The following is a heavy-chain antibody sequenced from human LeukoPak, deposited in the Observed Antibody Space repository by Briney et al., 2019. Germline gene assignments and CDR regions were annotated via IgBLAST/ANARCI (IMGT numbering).Heavy chain of an antibody. CDR1: GGSISSYY. D-gene: IGHD4-17*01. Sequence: SETLSLTCTVSGGSISSYYWSWLRQPPGKGLDWIGHIYYSGSTNYNPSLKSRVTISVDTSKNQFSLKLSSVTAADTAVYYCARSLFYGDYGYYFDYWGQGTLVTVSS. CDR2: IYYSGST. J-gene: IGHJ4*02. V-gene: IGHV4-59*01. CDR3: ARSLFYGDYGYYFDY.